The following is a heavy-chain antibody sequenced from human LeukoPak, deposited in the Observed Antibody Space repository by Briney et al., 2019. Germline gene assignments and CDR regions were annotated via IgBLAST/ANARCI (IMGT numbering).Heavy chain of an antibody. CDR3: ARTRPGIAAAANPYYFDY. Sequence: PSETLSLTCTVSGYSISSGYFWGWIRQPPGKGLEWIGYIYYSGSTNYNPSLKSRVTISVDTSKNQFSLKLSSVTAADTAVYYCARTRPGIAAAANPYYFDYWGQGTLVTVSS. D-gene: IGHD6-13*01. CDR1: GYSISSGYF. CDR2: IYYSGST. J-gene: IGHJ4*02. V-gene: IGHV4-38-2*02.